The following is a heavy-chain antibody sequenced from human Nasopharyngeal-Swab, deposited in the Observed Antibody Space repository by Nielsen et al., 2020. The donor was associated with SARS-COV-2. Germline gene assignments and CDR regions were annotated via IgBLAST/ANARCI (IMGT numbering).Heavy chain of an antibody. CDR2: IYYSGST. D-gene: IGHD5-18*01. CDR3: ARHGLYSAGGN. Sequence: SETLSLTCTVSGGSISSSSYYWGWIRQPPGKGLEWIGSIYYSGSTYYNPSLKSRVTISVDTSKNQFSLKLSSVTAADTAVYYCARHGLYSAGGNWGQGTLVTVSS. CDR1: GGSISSSSYY. V-gene: IGHV4-39*01. J-gene: IGHJ4*02.